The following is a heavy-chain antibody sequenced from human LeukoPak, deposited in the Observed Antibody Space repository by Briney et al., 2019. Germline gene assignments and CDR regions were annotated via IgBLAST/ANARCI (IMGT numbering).Heavy chain of an antibody. D-gene: IGHD5-18*01. J-gene: IGHJ4*02. V-gene: IGHV3-23*01. CDR2: ISGSGGST. CDR3: AKVGYSYGNDY. CDR1: GFTFSSYS. Sequence: GGSLRLSCAASGFTFSSYSMNWVRQAPGKGLEWVSAISGSGGSTYYADSVKGRFTISRDNSKNTLYLQMNSLRAEDTAVYYCAKVGYSYGNDYWGQGTLVTVSS.